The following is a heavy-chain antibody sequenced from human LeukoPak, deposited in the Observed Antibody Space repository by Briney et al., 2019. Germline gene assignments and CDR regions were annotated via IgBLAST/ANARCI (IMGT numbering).Heavy chain of an antibody. D-gene: IGHD1-26*01. CDR3: ARVVGATDPPYYFDY. J-gene: IGHJ4*02. Sequence: ASVKVSCKASGYTFTSYGISWVRQAPGQRLEWMGWISAYNGNTNYAQKLQGRVTMTTDTSTSTAYMELRSLRSDDTAVYYCARVVGATDPPYYFDYWGQGTLVTVSS. V-gene: IGHV1-18*01. CDR1: GYTFTSYG. CDR2: ISAYNGNT.